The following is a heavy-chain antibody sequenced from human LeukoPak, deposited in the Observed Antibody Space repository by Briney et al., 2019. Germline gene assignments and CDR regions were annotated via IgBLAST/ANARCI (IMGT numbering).Heavy chain of an antibody. Sequence: GESLKISCKGSGYSFTSYWIGWVRQMPGKGLKWMGIIYPGGSDARYSPSFQGQVTISADKSISTAYLQWSSLKASDTAMYYCARTPIAAFDYWGQGTLVTVSS. CDR1: GYSFTSYW. J-gene: IGHJ4*02. D-gene: IGHD6-13*01. CDR3: ARTPIAAFDY. CDR2: IYPGGSDA. V-gene: IGHV5-51*01.